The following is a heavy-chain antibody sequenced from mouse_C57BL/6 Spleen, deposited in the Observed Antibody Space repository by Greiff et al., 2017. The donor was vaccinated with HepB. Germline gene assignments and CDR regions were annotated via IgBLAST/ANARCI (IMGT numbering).Heavy chain of an antibody. J-gene: IGHJ2*01. CDR1: GYAFTNYL. D-gene: IGHD1-1*01. Sequence: QVQLQQSGAELVRPGTSVKVSCKASGYAFTNYLIEWVKQRPGQGLEWIGVINPGSGGTNYNEKFKGKATLTADESSSTAYMQLSSLTSEDSAVYFCARWGYSSLYFDYWGQGTTLTVSS. CDR3: ARWGYSSLYFDY. V-gene: IGHV1-54*01. CDR2: INPGSGGT.